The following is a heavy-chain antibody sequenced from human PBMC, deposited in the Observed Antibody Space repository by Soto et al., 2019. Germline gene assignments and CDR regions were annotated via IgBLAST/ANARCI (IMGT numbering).Heavy chain of an antibody. Sequence: SETLSLTCTVSGGSISSYYWSWIRQPPGKGLEWIGYIYYSGSTYYNPSLKSRVTISVDTSKNQFSLKLSSVTAADTAVYYCARDPVSYCSGGSCQTGGWFDPWGQGTLVTVSS. J-gene: IGHJ5*02. CDR2: IYYSGST. V-gene: IGHV4-59*12. D-gene: IGHD2-15*01. CDR1: GGSISSYY. CDR3: ARDPVSYCSGGSCQTGGWFDP.